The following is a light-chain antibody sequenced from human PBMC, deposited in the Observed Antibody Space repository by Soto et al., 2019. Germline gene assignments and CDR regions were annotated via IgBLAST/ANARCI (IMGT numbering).Light chain of an antibody. CDR1: SGHITYA. CDR2: LNSDGSH. V-gene: IGLV4-69*01. Sequence: QTVVTQSPSASASLGASVKLTCTLSSGHITYAIAWHQQQPEKGPRFLMKLNSDGSHNKGDGIPDRFSGSSSGAERYLIISGLQSEDEADYYCQTWGTGLWVFGGGTQLTVL. CDR3: QTWGTGLWV. J-gene: IGLJ3*02.